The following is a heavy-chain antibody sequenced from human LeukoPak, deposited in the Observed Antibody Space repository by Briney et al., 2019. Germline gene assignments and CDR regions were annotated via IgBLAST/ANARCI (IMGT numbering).Heavy chain of an antibody. Sequence: AGGSLRLSCAASGFTFSSYWMNWGRQAPGKGLEWVANIKQDGSEKYYVDSVKGRLTISRDNAKNLLYLQMNSLRAEDTAVYYCAGGQGFLIDYWGQGTLVTVSS. V-gene: IGHV3-7*01. D-gene: IGHD3-3*01. CDR3: AGGQGFLIDY. CDR2: IKQDGSEK. CDR1: GFTFSSYW. J-gene: IGHJ4*02.